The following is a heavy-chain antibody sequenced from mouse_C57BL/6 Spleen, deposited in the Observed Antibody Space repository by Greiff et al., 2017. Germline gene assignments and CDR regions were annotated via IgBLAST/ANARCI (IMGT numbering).Heavy chain of an antibody. Sequence: EVHLVESGGGLVKPGGSLKLSCAASGFTFSDYGMHWVRQAPEKGLEWVAYISSGSSTIYYADTVKGRVTITRDNAKNTLFLPMTSLRSEDTAMYYCARTDGYAMDYWGQGTSVTVAS. J-gene: IGHJ4*01. V-gene: IGHV5-17*01. CDR3: ARTDGYAMDY. CDR1: GFTFSDYG. CDR2: ISSGSSTI.